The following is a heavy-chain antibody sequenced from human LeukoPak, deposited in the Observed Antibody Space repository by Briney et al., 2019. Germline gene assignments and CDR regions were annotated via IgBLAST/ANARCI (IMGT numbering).Heavy chain of an antibody. D-gene: IGHD2-15*01. Sequence: SETLSITCAVYGGSFSGYYWSWIRQPPGKGLEWIGEINHSGSTNYNPSLKSRVTISVDTSKNQFSLKLSSVTAADTAVYYCARGFPTLGYCSGGSCYSLDYWGQGTLVTVSS. CDR3: ARGFPTLGYCSGGSCYSLDY. CDR1: GGSFSGYY. CDR2: INHSGST. V-gene: IGHV4-34*01. J-gene: IGHJ4*02.